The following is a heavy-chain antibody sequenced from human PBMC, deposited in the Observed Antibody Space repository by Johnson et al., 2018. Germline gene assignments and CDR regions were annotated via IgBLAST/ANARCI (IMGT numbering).Heavy chain of an antibody. J-gene: IGHJ6*02. D-gene: IGHD6-13*01. CDR3: SRDHFPIAAAGENYYYYGMDV. Sequence: QVQLQESGAEVKKPGSSVKVSCKASGGTFSSYAISWVRQAPGQGLEWMGGIIPIFGTANYAQKFQGRVTITADESPSPAYMELSSLRSEDTAVYYCSRDHFPIAAAGENYYYYGMDVWGQGTTVTVSS. CDR1: GGTFSSYA. CDR2: IIPIFGTA. V-gene: IGHV1-69*01.